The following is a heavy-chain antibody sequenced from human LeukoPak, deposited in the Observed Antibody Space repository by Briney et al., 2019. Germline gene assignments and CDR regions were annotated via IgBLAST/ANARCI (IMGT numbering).Heavy chain of an antibody. CDR1: GFTFSSYS. D-gene: IGHD3-10*01. Sequence: PGGSLRLSCAASGFTFSSYSMNWVRQAPGKGLEWVSFISSSSSYIYYADSVKGRFTISRDNAKNSLYLQMNSLRAEGTAVYYCARDRQSLLYDYWGQGTLVTVSS. V-gene: IGHV3-21*01. J-gene: IGHJ4*02. CDR2: ISSSSSYI. CDR3: ARDRQSLLYDY.